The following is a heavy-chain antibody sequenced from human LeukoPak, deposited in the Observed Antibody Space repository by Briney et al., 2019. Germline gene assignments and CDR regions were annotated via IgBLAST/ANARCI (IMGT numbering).Heavy chain of an antibody. J-gene: IGHJ4*02. D-gene: IGHD2-2*01. Sequence: PGGSLRLSCAASGFTVSTNYLSWVRQAQGKGLEWVSVIYAGGAAYYADYVKGRFTISRDTSNNTLILQMRSLGVEDTAVYYCARSTSYHFDSWGQGTLVTVSS. V-gene: IGHV3-53*01. CDR1: GFTVSTNY. CDR2: IYAGGAA. CDR3: ARSTSYHFDS.